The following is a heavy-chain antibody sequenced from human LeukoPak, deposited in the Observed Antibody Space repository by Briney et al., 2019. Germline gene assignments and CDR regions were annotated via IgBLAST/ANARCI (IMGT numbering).Heavy chain of an antibody. CDR2: INPSGGST. Sequence: ASVKASCKASGYTFTSYYMHWVRQAPGQGLEWMGIINPSGGSTSYAQKFQGRVTMTRDTFTSTVYMELRSLRSEDTAVYYCARDYEYYYGSGSYYPGGCDYWGQGTLSPSPQ. CDR3: ARDYEYYYGSGSYYPGGCDY. D-gene: IGHD3-10*01. J-gene: IGHJ4*02. CDR1: GYTFTSYY. V-gene: IGHV1-46*01.